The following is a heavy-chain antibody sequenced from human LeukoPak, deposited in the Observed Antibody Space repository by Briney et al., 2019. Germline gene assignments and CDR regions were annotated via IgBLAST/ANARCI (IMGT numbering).Heavy chain of an antibody. CDR1: GYTFTSYD. J-gene: IGHJ6*02. CDR3: ARTAELRYFDWYKQNYYYYGMDV. D-gene: IGHD3-9*01. CDR2: MNPNSGNT. Sequence: GASVKVSCKASGYTFTSYDINWVRQATGQGLEWMGWMNPNSGNTGYAQKFQGRVTMTRNTSISTAYMELSSLRSEDTAVYYCARTAELRYFDWYKQNYYYYGMDVWGQGTTVTVSS. V-gene: IGHV1-8*01.